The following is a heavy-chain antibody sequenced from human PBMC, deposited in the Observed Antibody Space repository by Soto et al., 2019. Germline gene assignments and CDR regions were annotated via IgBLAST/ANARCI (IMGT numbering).Heavy chain of an antibody. V-gene: IGHV1-46*01. Sequence: GASVKVSCKASGYTFTSYYMHWVRQAPGQGLEWMGIINPSGGSTSYAQKFQGRVTMTRDTSTSTVYMELSSLRSEDTALHYCAREKPGIAAAGPPDYWGQGTLLSVSS. CDR1: GYTFTSYY. CDR3: AREKPGIAAAGPPDY. D-gene: IGHD6-13*01. J-gene: IGHJ4*02. CDR2: INPSGGST.